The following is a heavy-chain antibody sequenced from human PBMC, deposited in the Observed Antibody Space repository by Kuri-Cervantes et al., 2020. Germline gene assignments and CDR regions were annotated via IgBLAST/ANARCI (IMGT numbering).Heavy chain of an antibody. Sequence: GESLKISCAASGFTFNNRIMHWVRQAPGKGLEWVAVIWYDGSNKYYADSVKGRFTISRDNSKNTLYLQMNSLRAEDTAVYYCARTGTGGSIEYYFDYWGQGTLVTVSS. CDR2: IWYDGSNK. CDR3: ARTGTGGSIEYYFDY. V-gene: IGHV3-33*08. D-gene: IGHD7-27*01. J-gene: IGHJ4*02. CDR1: GFTFNNRI.